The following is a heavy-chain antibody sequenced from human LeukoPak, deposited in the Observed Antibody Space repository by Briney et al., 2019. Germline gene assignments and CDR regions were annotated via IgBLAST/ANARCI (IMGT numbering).Heavy chain of an antibody. J-gene: IGHJ5*02. CDR3: ARHDRVVAAAGTGWFDP. CDR2: IYHSGRT. V-gene: IGHV4-34*01. D-gene: IGHD6-13*01. Sequence: SETLSLTCAVYGGSFSGYYWGWIRQPPGKGLQWIGSIYHSGRTSYNPSLKSRVTISVDTSKNQFSLKLSSVTAADTAVYYCARHDRVVAAAGTGWFDPWGQGTLVTVSS. CDR1: GGSFSGYY.